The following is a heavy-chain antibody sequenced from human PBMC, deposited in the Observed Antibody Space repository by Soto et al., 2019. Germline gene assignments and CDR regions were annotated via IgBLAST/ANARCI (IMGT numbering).Heavy chain of an antibody. CDR1: GFIFTTSD. CDR3: AKGGGGDHGY. Sequence: EVQLVESEGGLVQPGGSLRLSCEASGFIFTTSDMSWVRQAPGKGLEWISSITITGDTTHYADSVKGRFTISRDNSRNTVYLQMNGLRVADPAVYYCAKGGGGDHGYWGQGTLVAVSS. CDR2: ITITGDTT. J-gene: IGHJ4*02. D-gene: IGHD2-21*02. V-gene: IGHV3-23*04.